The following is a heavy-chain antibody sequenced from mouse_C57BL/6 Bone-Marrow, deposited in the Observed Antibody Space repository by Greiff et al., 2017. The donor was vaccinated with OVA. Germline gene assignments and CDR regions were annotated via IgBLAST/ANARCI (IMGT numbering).Heavy chain of an antibody. CDR1: GYTFTDYY. CDR2: INPNNGGT. J-gene: IGHJ3*01. CDR3: AIDGFAY. Sequence: EVQLQQSGPELVKPGASVKISCKASGYTFTDYYMNWVKQSHGKSLEWIGDINPNNGGTSYNQKFKGKATLTVDKSSSTAYMELRSRTSEDSAVYYCAIDGFAYWGQGTLVTVSA. V-gene: IGHV1-26*01.